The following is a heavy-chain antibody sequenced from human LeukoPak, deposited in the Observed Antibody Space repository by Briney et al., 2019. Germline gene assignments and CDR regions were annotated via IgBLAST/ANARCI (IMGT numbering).Heavy chain of an antibody. V-gene: IGHV3-30-3*01. D-gene: IGHD3-22*01. CDR2: ISYDGGNK. Sequence: GGSLRLSCAASGFTFNIYPLHWVRQAPGKGLEWVAVISYDGGNKYYADSVKGRFTISRDNSENTLYLQMNSLRVEDTAVYYCARDTYYYDSSGSIIGLWGQGTLVTVSS. J-gene: IGHJ4*02. CDR1: GFTFNIYP. CDR3: ARDTYYYDSSGSIIGL.